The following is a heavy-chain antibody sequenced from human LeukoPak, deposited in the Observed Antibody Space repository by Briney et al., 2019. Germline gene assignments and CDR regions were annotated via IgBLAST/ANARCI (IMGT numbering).Heavy chain of an antibody. D-gene: IGHD6-19*01. V-gene: IGHV1-8*01. J-gene: IGHJ4*02. CDR1: GYTFTSYD. CDR3: ARPPRLWAVAAPGY. Sequence: GASVKVSCKASGYTFTSYDINWVRQATGQGLEWMGWMNPNSGNTGYAQKFQGRVTMTRNTSISTAYMELSSLRSEDTAVYYCARPPRLWAVAAPGYWGQGTLVTVPS. CDR2: MNPNSGNT.